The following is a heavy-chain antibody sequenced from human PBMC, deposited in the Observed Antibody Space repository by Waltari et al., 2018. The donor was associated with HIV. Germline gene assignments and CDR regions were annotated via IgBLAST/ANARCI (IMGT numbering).Heavy chain of an antibody. CDR3: ARLNGPRYYFDY. J-gene: IGHJ4*02. Sequence: QLQLQESGPGLVKPSETLSLTCTVSGGSISSSSYYWGWIRQPPGKGLEWIGSIYYSGSTYYNPALKSRVTISVDTSKNQFSLKLSSVTAADTAVYYCARLNGPRYYFDYWGQGTLVTVSS. CDR2: IYYSGST. V-gene: IGHV4-39*01. CDR1: GGSISSSSYY.